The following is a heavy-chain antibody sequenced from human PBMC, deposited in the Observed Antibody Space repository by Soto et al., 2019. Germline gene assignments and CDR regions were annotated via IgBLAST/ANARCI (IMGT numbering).Heavy chain of an antibody. CDR2: ISSSSSYI. J-gene: IGHJ6*02. CDR3: ARELRGGHYYYGMDV. V-gene: IGHV3-21*01. CDR1: GFTFSSYS. Sequence: GGSLRLSCAASGFTFSSYSMNWVRQAPGKGLEWVSSISSSSSYIYYADSVKGRFTISRDNAKNSLYLQMNSLRAEDTAVYYCARELRGGHYYYGMDVWGQGTTVTVSS.